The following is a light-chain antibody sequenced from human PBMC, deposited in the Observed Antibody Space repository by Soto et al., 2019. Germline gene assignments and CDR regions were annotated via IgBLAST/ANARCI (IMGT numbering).Light chain of an antibody. J-gene: IGKJ1*01. Sequence: EIVMTQSPATLSVSPGERATLSCRASQSVSSNLAWYQQKPGQAPRLLXYGASTRATGIPAGFSGSGSGTEFTLTISSLQSEDFAAYYCQQYNNWHPWTFGQGTKVDIK. CDR1: QSVSSN. V-gene: IGKV3-15*01. CDR3: QQYNNWHPWT. CDR2: GAS.